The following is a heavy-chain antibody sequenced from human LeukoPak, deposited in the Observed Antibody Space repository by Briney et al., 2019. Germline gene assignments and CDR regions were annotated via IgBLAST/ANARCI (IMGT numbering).Heavy chain of an antibody. CDR2: IYYSGST. Sequence: SETLSLTRTVSGGSISSYYWSWIRQPPGKELEWIGYIYYSGSTNYNPSLKSRVTISVDTSKNQFSLKLSSVTAADTAVYYCARDHYESAFDIWGQGTMVTVSS. J-gene: IGHJ3*02. CDR3: ARDHYESAFDI. CDR1: GGSISSYY. V-gene: IGHV4-59*01. D-gene: IGHD4-17*01.